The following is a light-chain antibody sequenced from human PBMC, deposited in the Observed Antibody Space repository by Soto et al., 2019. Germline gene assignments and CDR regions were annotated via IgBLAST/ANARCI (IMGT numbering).Light chain of an antibody. CDR2: DAS. Sequence: IQMTQSPSTLSASVGDRVTITCRAGQSISTWLAWYQRKPGKAPKLLIYDASILGSGVPSRFSGTASGTDFTLTINSLQPEDFATYYCLQDYTYPWTFGQGTKVDIK. CDR1: QSISTW. V-gene: IGKV1-5*01. J-gene: IGKJ1*01. CDR3: LQDYTYPWT.